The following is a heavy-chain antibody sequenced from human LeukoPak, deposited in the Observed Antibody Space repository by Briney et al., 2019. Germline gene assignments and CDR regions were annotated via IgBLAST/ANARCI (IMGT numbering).Heavy chain of an antibody. V-gene: IGHV4-59*11. CDR1: GGSIRTHY. J-gene: IGHJ4*02. D-gene: IGHD3-22*01. CDR3: ARDADGYLDY. CDR2: IYQSGDT. Sequence: SETLSLTCTVSGGSIRTHYWGWIRQPPGKGLEWIAYIYQSGDTNYNPSLKSRVTMSVDTSKNQFSLKLSSVTAADTAVYYCARDADGYLDYWGQGTLVTVSS.